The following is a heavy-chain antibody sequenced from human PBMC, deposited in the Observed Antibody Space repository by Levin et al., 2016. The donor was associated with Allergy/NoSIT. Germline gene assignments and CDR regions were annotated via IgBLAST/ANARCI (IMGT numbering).Heavy chain of an antibody. CDR3: ARGLPQRRYTSYYDTSGSYSYYFDY. Sequence: WIRQPPGKGLEWIGEINHSGNTNYNPSLKSRVTVSVDASKKRFSLKLSSVAAADTAVYYCARGLPQRRYTSYYDTSGSYSYYFDYWGQGTLVTVSS. J-gene: IGHJ4*02. V-gene: IGHV4-34*01. CDR2: INHSGNT. D-gene: IGHD3-22*01.